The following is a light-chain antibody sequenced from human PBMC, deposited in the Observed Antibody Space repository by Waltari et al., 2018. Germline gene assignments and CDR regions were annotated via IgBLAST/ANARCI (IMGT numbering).Light chain of an antibody. Sequence: DIQLTQSPSTLSASVGYRVSITCRTSQTISNWLAWYLQKSGIAPTLLIYQASSLKSGAPSRFSGSGSGPEFTITIRSPQAEDYATYYCKKYNHSPYTSGHGTKLEIK. CDR1: QTISNW. V-gene: IGKV1-5*03. J-gene: IGKJ2*01. CDR3: KKYNHSPYT. CDR2: QAS.